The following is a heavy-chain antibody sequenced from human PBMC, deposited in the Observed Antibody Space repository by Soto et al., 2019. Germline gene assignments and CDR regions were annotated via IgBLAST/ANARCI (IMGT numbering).Heavy chain of an antibody. V-gene: IGHV3-23*01. CDR3: LIGMRPVTRRVFGF. Sequence: GGSLRLSCAASRFTFSSYVMTWARQASGKGLEWVSTISESGGSTHYADSVKGRFTISRDNSKNTLFLQMNSLRAEDTAVYYCLIGMRPVTRRVFGFWCKAILLTVSS. CDR1: RFTFSSYV. J-gene: IGHJ4*02. CDR2: ISESGGST. D-gene: IGHD2-8*01.